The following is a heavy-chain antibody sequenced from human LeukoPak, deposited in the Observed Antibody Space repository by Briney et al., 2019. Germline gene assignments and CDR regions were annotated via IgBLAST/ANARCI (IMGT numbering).Heavy chain of an antibody. CDR3: ADYDYVWGSYRYPDGY. Sequence: GGSLRLSCVASGFTFSNFAMNWVRQAPGKGLEWVSVVTGDSGTTHYADSVKGRFTISRGNSKNTVYLQMNSLRAEDTAVYYCADYDYVWGSYRYPDGYWGQGTLVTVSS. D-gene: IGHD3-16*02. V-gene: IGHV3-23*01. CDR1: GFTFSNFA. CDR2: VTGDSGTT. J-gene: IGHJ4*02.